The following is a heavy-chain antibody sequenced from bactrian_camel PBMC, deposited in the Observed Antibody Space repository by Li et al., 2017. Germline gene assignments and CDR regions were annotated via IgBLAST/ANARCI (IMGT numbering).Heavy chain of an antibody. CDR3: AGATTHYCNVGNPDFAN. Sequence: VQLVESGGGSVQVGGSLRLSCVAPGDIIGRYCMGWFRQIPDKEREWVANIPGARTGLIGAHYADSGRGRFTISLDNAKSTLDLEMNSLKPEDTGIYYCAGATTHYCNVGNPDFANWGQGTQVTVS. J-gene: IGHJ4*01. CDR2: IPGARTGLIGA. D-gene: IGHD4*01. CDR1: GDIIGRYC. V-gene: IGHV3S53*01.